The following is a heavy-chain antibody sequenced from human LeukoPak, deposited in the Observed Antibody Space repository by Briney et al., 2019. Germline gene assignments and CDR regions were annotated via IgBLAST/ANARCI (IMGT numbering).Heavy chain of an antibody. D-gene: IGHD6-6*01. CDR3: AKDSSAEGVAYFDY. J-gene: IGHJ4*02. V-gene: IGHV3-9*03. CDR2: ISWNSGSI. Sequence: AGGSLRLSYAASGFTFSSYAMRWVRQAPGKGLEWVSGISWNSGSIGYADSVKGRFTISRDNAKNSLYLQMNSLRGEDMALYYCAKDSSAEGVAYFDYWSQGTLVIVSS. CDR1: GFTFSSYA.